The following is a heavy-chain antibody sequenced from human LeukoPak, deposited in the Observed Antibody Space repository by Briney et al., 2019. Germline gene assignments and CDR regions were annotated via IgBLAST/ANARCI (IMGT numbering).Heavy chain of an antibody. CDR2: INPNSGGT. J-gene: IGHJ4*02. V-gene: IGHV1-2*02. CDR3: ASLETERRIPPFFDY. D-gene: IGHD1-1*01. CDR1: GYTFTGYY. Sequence: ASVKVSCKASGYTFTGYYMHWVRQAPGQGLEWMGWINPNSGGTNYAQKFQGGVTMTRDTSISTAYMELSRLRSDDTAVYYCASLETERRIPPFFDYWGQGTLVTVSS.